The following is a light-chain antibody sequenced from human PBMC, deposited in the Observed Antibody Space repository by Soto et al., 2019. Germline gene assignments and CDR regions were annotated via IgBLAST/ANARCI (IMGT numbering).Light chain of an antibody. V-gene: IGLV2-11*01. CDR1: SSVVGGYNY. J-gene: IGLJ1*01. Sequence: QSVLTQPRSVSGSPGQSVTISCTGTSSVVGGYNYVSWYQQHPGKAPKLMIYDVSKRPSGVPDRFSGSKSGNTASLTISGLQAGDEADYYCCSYAGSYTFLFGTGTKVTVL. CDR2: DVS. CDR3: CSYAGSYTFL.